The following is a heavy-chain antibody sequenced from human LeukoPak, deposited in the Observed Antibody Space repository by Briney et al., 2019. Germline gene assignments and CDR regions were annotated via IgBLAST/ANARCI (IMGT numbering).Heavy chain of an antibody. Sequence: ASVKVSCKASGYTFTGYYMHWVRQAPGQGLEWMGWINPNSGGTNYAQKFQGRVTMTRDTSISTAYMEPSRLRSDDTAVYYCAREQVVVVPAGEYYYYGMDVWGQGTTVTVSS. V-gene: IGHV1-2*02. J-gene: IGHJ6*02. D-gene: IGHD2-2*01. CDR2: INPNSGGT. CDR3: AREQVVVVPAGEYYYYGMDV. CDR1: GYTFTGYY.